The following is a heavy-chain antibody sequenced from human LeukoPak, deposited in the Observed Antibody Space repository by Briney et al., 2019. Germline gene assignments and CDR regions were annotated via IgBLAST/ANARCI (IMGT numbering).Heavy chain of an antibody. CDR1: GGSISSYY. CDR3: ARHLTYYYDSSGYSNAFDI. Sequence: SETLSLTCTVSGGSISSYYWSWIRQPPGKGLEGIGYIYTSGTTNYNPSLKSRVTISVDTSKNQFSLKLSSVTAADTAVYYCARHLTYYYDSSGYSNAFDIWGQGTMVTVSS. J-gene: IGHJ3*02. V-gene: IGHV4-4*09. D-gene: IGHD3-22*01. CDR2: IYTSGTT.